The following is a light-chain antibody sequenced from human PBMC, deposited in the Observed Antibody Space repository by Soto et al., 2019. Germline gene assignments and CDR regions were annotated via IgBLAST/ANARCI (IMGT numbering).Light chain of an antibody. V-gene: IGKV1-39*01. CDR1: QSISSD. CDR2: AAS. Sequence: DIQMTQSPSSLSASVGDRVTITCRASQSISSDLNWYQQKPGKAPKLLIYAASSLQSGVPSRFSGSGSGTDFHLTISSLQPEDFATYYCQQSYSTPLTFGGGTNVEIK. CDR3: QQSYSTPLT. J-gene: IGKJ4*01.